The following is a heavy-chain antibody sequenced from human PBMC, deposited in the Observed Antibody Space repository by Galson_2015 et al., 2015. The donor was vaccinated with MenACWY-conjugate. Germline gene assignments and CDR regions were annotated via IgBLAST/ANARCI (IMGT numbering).Heavy chain of an antibody. CDR2: IYYSGST. CDR3: ARAPPIQNIAAAGNFDY. CDR1: GGSISSYY. D-gene: IGHD6-13*01. J-gene: IGHJ4*02. V-gene: IGHV4-59*01. Sequence: ETLSLTCTVSGGSISSYYWSWIRQPPGKGPEWIGYIYYSGSTNYNPSLKSRVTISVDTSKNQFSLKLSSVTAADTAVYYCARAPPIQNIAAAGNFDYWGQGTLVTVSS.